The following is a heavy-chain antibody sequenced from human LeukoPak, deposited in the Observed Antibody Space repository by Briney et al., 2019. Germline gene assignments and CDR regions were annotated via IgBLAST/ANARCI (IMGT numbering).Heavy chain of an antibody. CDR2: ISDDGSNK. CDR3: AMPHDTEYYFDY. CDR1: GFTFSSYA. Sequence: GGSLRLSCAASGFTFSSYAMHWVRQAPGKGLEWVAVISDDGSNKYYADSVKGRFTISRDNSKNTLYLQMNSLRAEDTAVYYCAMPHDTEYYFDYWGQGTLVTVSS. J-gene: IGHJ4*02. V-gene: IGHV3-30*04.